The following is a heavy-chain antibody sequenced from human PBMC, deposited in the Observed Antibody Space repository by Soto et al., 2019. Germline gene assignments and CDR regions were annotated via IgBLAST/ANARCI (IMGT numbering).Heavy chain of an antibody. Sequence: SETLSLTCAVYGGSFSGYYWTWIRQPPGTGLEWIGEINHSGSTNYNPSLKGRVTISVDTSKNQFSLKLTSVTAEDTAVYYCAKGGYTFAYEWGQGALVTVSS. CDR2: INHSGST. V-gene: IGHV4-34*01. D-gene: IGHD5-18*01. CDR1: GGSFSGYY. CDR3: AKGGYTFAYE. J-gene: IGHJ4*02.